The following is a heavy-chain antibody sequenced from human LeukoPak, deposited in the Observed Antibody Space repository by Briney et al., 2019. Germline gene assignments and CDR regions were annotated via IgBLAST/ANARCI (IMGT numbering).Heavy chain of an antibody. Sequence: GASVKVSCKASGGTFSSYAISWVRQAPGQGLEWMGGIIPIFGTANYAQKFQGRVTITADKSTSTAYMELSSLRSDDTAVYYCARGYSGYGSDYWGQGTLVTVSS. CDR1: GGTFSSYA. V-gene: IGHV1-69*06. CDR3: ARGYSGYGSDY. CDR2: IIPIFGTA. J-gene: IGHJ4*02. D-gene: IGHD5-12*01.